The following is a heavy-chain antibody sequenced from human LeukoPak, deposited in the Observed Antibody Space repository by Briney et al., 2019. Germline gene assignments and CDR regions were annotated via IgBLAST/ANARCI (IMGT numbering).Heavy chain of an antibody. CDR1: GGSISSGGYY. J-gene: IGHJ4*02. CDR3: ARESVGDYFDY. V-gene: IGHV4-30-2*01. CDR2: IYHSGST. Sequence: SQTLSLTCTVSGGSISSGGYYWSWIRKPPGKGLEWIGYIYHSGSTYYNPSLKSRVTISVDRSKTQFSLKLSSVTAADTAVYYCARESVGDYFDYWGQGTLLTVSS.